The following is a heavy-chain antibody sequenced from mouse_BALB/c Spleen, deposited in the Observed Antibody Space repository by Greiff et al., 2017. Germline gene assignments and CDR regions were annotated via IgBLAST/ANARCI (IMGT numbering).Heavy chain of an antibody. V-gene: IGHV5-12-1*01. J-gene: IGHJ1*01. Sequence: EVQLVESGGGLVKPGGSLKLSCAASGFAFSSYDMSWVRQTPEKRLEWVAYISSGGGSTYYPDTVKGRFTISRDNAKNTLYLQMSSLKSEDTAMYYCERGSWYFDVWGAGTTVTVSS. CDR2: ISSGGGST. D-gene: IGHD1-1*01. CDR3: ERGSWYFDV. CDR1: GFAFSSYD.